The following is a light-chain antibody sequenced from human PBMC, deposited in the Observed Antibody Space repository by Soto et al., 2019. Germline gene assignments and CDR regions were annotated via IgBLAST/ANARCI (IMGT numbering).Light chain of an antibody. J-gene: IGKJ1*01. CDR2: GAS. Sequence: DIVMTQSPATLSVSPGETATLSCRSSQTVSSNLAWYHQKPGQAPRLLIYGASTRATCIPARFSGSGSGTEFTLTISSLPSEDFAVYFCQQHDQWPATFGQGTKVEV. V-gene: IGKV3-15*01. CDR3: QQHDQWPAT. CDR1: QTVSSN.